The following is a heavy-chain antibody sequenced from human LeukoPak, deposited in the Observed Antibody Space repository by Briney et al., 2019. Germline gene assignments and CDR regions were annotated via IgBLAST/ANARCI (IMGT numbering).Heavy chain of an antibody. V-gene: IGHV4-59*11. Sequence: SETLFLTCTVSGGSISSHYWSWIRQPPGKGLEWIGYIYYNGSTNYNPSLKSRVTISVDTSKNQFSLKLSSVTAADTAVYYCARGSGMVDYWGQGTLVTVSS. CDR3: ARGSGMVDY. CDR2: IYYNGST. J-gene: IGHJ4*02. D-gene: IGHD2-15*01. CDR1: GGSISSHY.